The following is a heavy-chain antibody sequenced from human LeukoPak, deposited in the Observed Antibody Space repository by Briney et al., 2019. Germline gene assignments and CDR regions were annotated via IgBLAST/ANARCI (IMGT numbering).Heavy chain of an antibody. Sequence: GGSLRLSCAASGFTFDDYGMSWVRQAPGKGLEWVSGINWNGGSTGYADSVKGRFTISRDNAKNSLYLQMNSLRAEDTAVYYCARDLTTVTDDYWGQGTLVTVSS. CDR2: INWNGGST. V-gene: IGHV3-20*04. D-gene: IGHD4-11*01. CDR3: ARDLTTVTDDY. CDR1: GFTFDDYG. J-gene: IGHJ4*02.